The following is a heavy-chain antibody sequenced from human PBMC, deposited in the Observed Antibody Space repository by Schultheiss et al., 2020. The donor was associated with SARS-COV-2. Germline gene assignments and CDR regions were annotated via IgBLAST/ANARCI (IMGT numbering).Heavy chain of an antibody. J-gene: IGHJ4*02. CDR2: IYYSGST. D-gene: IGHD6-6*01. CDR3: AREPYSSSSPFFDY. V-gene: IGHV4-61*08. Sequence: SETLSLTCAVSGGSISSGGYSWSWIRQPPGKGLEWIGYIYYSGSTNYNPSLKSRVTISVDTSKNQFSLKLSSVTAADTAVYYCAREPYSSSSPFFDYWGQGTLVTVSS. CDR1: GGSISSGGYS.